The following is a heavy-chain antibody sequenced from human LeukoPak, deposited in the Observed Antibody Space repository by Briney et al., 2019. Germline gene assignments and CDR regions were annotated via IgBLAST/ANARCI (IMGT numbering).Heavy chain of an antibody. CDR2: INHSGST. J-gene: IGHJ3*02. Sequence: SETLSLTCAVYGGSFSGYYWSWIRRPPGKGLEWIGEINHSGSTNYNPSLKSRVTISVDTSKNQFSLKLSSVTAADTAVYYCARGRGAFDIWGQGTMVTVSS. V-gene: IGHV4-34*01. CDR1: GGSFSGYY. CDR3: ARGRGAFDI.